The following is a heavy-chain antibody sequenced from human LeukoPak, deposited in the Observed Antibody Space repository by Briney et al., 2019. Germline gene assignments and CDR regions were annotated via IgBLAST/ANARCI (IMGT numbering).Heavy chain of an antibody. Sequence: GGSLRLSCAASGFTFRSYAMSWVRQAPGKGLEWVSAISGSGGSTYYADSVKGRFTISRDNSKNTLYLQMNSLRADDTAVYYCSKAPPDVSYYYYVDGGGKGTTVTVSS. CDR3: SKAPPDVSYYYYVDG. CDR2: ISGSGGST. J-gene: IGHJ6*03. D-gene: IGHD3-16*01. V-gene: IGHV3-23*01. CDR1: GFTFRSYA.